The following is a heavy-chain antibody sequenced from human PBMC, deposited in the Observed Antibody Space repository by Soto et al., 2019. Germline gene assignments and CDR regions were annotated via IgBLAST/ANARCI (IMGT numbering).Heavy chain of an antibody. CDR3: ARDMGIAAAGTDY. CDR2: ISSSSSYI. CDR1: GFTFSSYS. V-gene: IGHV3-21*01. J-gene: IGHJ4*02. D-gene: IGHD6-13*01. Sequence: AGGSLRLSCAASGFTFSSYSMNWVRQAPGKGLGWVSSISSSSSYIYYADSVKGRFTISRDNAKNSLYLQMNSLRAEDTAVYYCARDMGIAAAGTDYWGQGTLVTVSS.